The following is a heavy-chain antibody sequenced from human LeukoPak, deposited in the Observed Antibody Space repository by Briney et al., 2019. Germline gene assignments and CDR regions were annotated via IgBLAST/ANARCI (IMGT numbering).Heavy chain of an antibody. V-gene: IGHV3-15*01. CDR1: GTTFRNAW. Sequence: PGGSLRLACAVSGTTFRNAWMSWVRQAPGKGLEWVGRIKSKPDGGTTDYAAPVKGRFTISRDDSQNTLYLQMSSLKSEDTAVYYCSTAGFNWSQGTLVSVSS. CDR2: IKSKPDGGTT. CDR3: STAGFN. J-gene: IGHJ4*02.